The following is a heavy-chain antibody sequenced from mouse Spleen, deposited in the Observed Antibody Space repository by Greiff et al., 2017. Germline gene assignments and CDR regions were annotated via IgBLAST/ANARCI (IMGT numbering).Heavy chain of an antibody. CDR1: GYTFTDYY. CDR2: IFPGSGST. V-gene: IGHV1-75*01. Sequence: VMLVESGPELVKPGASVKISCKASGYTFTDYYINWVKQRPGQGLEWIGWIFPGSGSTYYNEKFKGKATLTVDKSSSTAYMLLSSLTSEDSAVYFCERPKARATPFAYWGQGTLVTVSA. CDR3: ERPKARATPFAY. D-gene: IGHD3-1*01. J-gene: IGHJ3*01.